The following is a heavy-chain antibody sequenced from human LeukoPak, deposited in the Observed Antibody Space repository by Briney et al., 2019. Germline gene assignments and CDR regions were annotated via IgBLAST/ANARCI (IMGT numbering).Heavy chain of an antibody. V-gene: IGHV3-23*01. J-gene: IGHJ3*02. CDR1: GFTFSSYW. CDR3: AKVRSTVTTSGAFDI. Sequence: HPGGSLRLSCAASGFTFSSYWMHWVRQAPGKGLVWVSAISGSGGSTYYADSVKGRFTISRDNSKNTLYLQMNSLRAEDTAVYYCAKVRSTVTTSGAFDIWGQGTMVTVSS. D-gene: IGHD4-17*01. CDR2: ISGSGGST.